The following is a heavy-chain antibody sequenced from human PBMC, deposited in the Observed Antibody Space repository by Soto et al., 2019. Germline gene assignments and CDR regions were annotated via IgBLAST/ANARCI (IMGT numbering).Heavy chain of an antibody. CDR1: GGSFSDYY. CDR2: INHSGST. V-gene: IGHV4-34*01. J-gene: IGHJ6*03. Sequence: SETLSLTYAVYGGSFSDYYWSWIRQPPGKGLEWIGEINHSGSTNYNPSLKSRVTISVDTSKNQFSLKLSSVTAADTAVYYCASAIFGVVMGSYYYYMDVWGKGTTVTVSS. CDR3: ASAIFGVVMGSYYYYMDV. D-gene: IGHD3-3*01.